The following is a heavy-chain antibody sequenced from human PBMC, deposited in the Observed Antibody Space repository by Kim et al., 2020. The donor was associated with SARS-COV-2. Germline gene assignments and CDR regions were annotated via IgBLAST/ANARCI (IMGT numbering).Heavy chain of an antibody. D-gene: IGHD4-17*01. CDR1: GGSISSSSYY. Sequence: SETLSLTCTVSGGSISSSSYYWGWIRQPPGKGLEWIGSIYYSGSTYYNPSLKSRVTISVDTSKNQFSLKLSSVTAADTAVYYCARHLVTTVTTFDYWGQGTLVTVSS. J-gene: IGHJ4*02. CDR2: IYYSGST. CDR3: ARHLVTTVTTFDY. V-gene: IGHV4-39*01.